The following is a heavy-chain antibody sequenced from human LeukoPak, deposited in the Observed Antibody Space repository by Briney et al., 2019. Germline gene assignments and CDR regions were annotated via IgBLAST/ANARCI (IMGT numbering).Heavy chain of an antibody. D-gene: IGHD6-19*01. CDR3: AKDRREYSSGWYLDY. J-gene: IGHJ4*02. V-gene: IGHV3-30*02. Sequence: PGGSLRLSCAASGFTFSSYGMYWVHQAPGKGLEWVAFIRYDGSNKYYADSVKGRFTISRDNSKNTLYLQMNSLRAEDTAVYYCAKDRREYSSGWYLDYWGQGTLVTVSS. CDR1: GFTFSSYG. CDR2: IRYDGSNK.